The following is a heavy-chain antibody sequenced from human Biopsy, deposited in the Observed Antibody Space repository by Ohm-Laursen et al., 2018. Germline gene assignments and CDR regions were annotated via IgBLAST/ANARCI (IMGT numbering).Heavy chain of an antibody. CDR3: AKHGSGWTGDDAFHI. D-gene: IGHD6-19*01. J-gene: IGHJ3*02. CDR1: GGSISGSS. CDR2: ISYSRAT. Sequence: SDTLSLTCTVSGGSISGSSWSWIRQAPGKGLVWIGYISYSRATNYNPSLKSRITISVDTSKNQFSPTITSVTAADPAVYYCAKHGSGWTGDDAFHIWGQGTMVTVSS. V-gene: IGHV4-59*08.